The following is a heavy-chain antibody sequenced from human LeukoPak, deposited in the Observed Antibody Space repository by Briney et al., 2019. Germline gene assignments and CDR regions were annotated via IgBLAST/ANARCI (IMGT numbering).Heavy chain of an antibody. CDR3: ARCPSATVVTDFDY. CDR2: ISSSSSYI. V-gene: IGHV3-21*01. J-gene: IGHJ4*02. D-gene: IGHD4-23*01. Sequence: PGGSLRLSCAASGFTFSSYSMNWVRQAPGKGLEWVSSISSSSSYIYYADSVKGRFTISRDNAKNSVYLQMNSLRAEDTAVYYCARCPSATVVTDFDYWGQGTLVTVSS. CDR1: GFTFSSYS.